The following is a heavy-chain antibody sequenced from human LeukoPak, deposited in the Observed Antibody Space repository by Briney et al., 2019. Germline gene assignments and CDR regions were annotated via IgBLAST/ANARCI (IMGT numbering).Heavy chain of an antibody. D-gene: IGHD6-6*01. J-gene: IGHJ4*02. Sequence: PSETLSLTCTVSGGSISTYYWSWIRQPPGKGLEWIGYIYNSESTNYNPSLKSRVTISMDTSKNQFSLRLSSVTAADTAVYYCARDVYSSSPNWGQRTLVTVSS. CDR1: GGSISTYY. CDR3: ARDVYSSSPN. CDR2: IYNSEST. V-gene: IGHV4-59*01.